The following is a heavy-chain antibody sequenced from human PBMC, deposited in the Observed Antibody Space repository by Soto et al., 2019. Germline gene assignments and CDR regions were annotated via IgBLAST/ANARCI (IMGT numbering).Heavy chain of an antibody. CDR2: INAGNGNT. J-gene: IGHJ3*02. D-gene: IGHD3-10*01. CDR3: ARDRGNSDSFDI. CDR1: GYTFTSYA. V-gene: IGHV1-3*01. Sequence: ASVKVSCKASGYTFTSYAMHWVRQAPGQRLEWMGWINAGNGNTKYSQKFQGRVTITRDTSASTAYMELSSLRSDDTAVYYCARDRGNSDSFDIWGQGTMVTVSS.